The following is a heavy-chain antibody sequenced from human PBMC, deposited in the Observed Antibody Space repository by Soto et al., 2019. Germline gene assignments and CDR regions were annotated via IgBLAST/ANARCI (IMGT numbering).Heavy chain of an antibody. CDR1: GFIFRTYA. Sequence: GGSLRLSCAASGFIFRTYAMSWVRQAPGKGLEWVSVIRGSGDSPYYADSVKGRFTISRDNSKNTLFLQMNSLRPEDTAVYYCAKDEDIVVVPAALDVWGQGTTVTVSS. V-gene: IGHV3-23*01. CDR3: AKDEDIVVVPAALDV. D-gene: IGHD2-2*01. CDR2: IRGSGDSP. J-gene: IGHJ6*02.